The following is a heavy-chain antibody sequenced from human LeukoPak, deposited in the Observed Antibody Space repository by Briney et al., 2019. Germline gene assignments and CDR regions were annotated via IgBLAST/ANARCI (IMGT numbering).Heavy chain of an antibody. D-gene: IGHD6-19*01. CDR2: ISQDGREK. V-gene: IGHV3-7*03. J-gene: IGHJ4*02. CDR3: VGGIGWQPDY. Sequence: GGSLRLSCAASAGFTFSDYWMNRVRQAPGKGLEWVAIISQDGREKLYVDSVKGRFTISRDNAKSSLYLQINSLRAEDTAVYYCVGGIGWQPDYWGQGTPVTVSS. CDR1: AGFTFSDYW.